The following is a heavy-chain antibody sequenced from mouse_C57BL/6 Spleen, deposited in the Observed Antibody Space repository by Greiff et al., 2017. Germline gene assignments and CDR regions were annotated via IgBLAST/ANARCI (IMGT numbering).Heavy chain of an antibody. J-gene: IGHJ4*01. CDR3: ARGGTTVVAKAMDY. CDR2: IYPRSGNT. D-gene: IGHD1-1*01. CDR1: GYTFTSYG. Sequence: QVQLQQSGAELARPGASVKLSCKASGYTFTSYGISWVKQRTGQGLEWIGEIYPRSGNTYYNEKFKGKATLTADKSSSTAYMELRSLTSEDSAVYFCARGGTTVVAKAMDYWGQGTSVTVSS. V-gene: IGHV1-81*01.